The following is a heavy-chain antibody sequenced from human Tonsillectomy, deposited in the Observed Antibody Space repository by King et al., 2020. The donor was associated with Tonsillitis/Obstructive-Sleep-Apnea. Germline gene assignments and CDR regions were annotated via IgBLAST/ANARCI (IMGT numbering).Heavy chain of an antibody. Sequence: QLVQSGSELKKPGASVKVSCKASGYTFTSYAMNWVRQAPGQGLEWMGWINTNTGNPTYAQGFTGRFVFSLDTSVSTAYLQISSLKAEDTAVYYCARDNRDGAYYDFWSGSVDYWGQGTLVTVSS. CDR1: GYTFTSYA. J-gene: IGHJ4*02. D-gene: IGHD3-3*01. CDR2: INTNTGNP. V-gene: IGHV7-4-1*02. CDR3: ARDNRDGAYYDFWSGSVDY.